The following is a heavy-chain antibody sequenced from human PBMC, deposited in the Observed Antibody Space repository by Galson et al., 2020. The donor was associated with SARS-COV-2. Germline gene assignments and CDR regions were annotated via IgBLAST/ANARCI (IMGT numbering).Heavy chain of an antibody. Sequence: SETLSLTCTVSGYSISYTHYWGWIRQTPGKGLEWIANIFNTGSTYYNPSLKSRVTISLDKSTNHFSLQVSSVTAADTAIYYCVRAANGGVRGLYYYSYYFDVWGKGTTVTISS. CDR2: IFNTGST. J-gene: IGHJ6*03. CDR3: VRAANGGVRGLYYYSYYFDV. V-gene: IGHV4-38-2*02. D-gene: IGHD3-10*01. CDR1: GYSISYTHY.